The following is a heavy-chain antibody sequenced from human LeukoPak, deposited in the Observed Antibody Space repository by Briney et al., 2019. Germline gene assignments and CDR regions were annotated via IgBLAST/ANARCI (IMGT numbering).Heavy chain of an antibody. CDR1: GFTFTSYA. D-gene: IGHD5-24*01. Sequence: AGGSLRLSCAASGFTFTSYAMSWVRQAPGKGLEWVSVMYIDGGTFYAESVKGRFTLSRDISMNTLFLQMNSLRPEDTAVYYCARGALGDGSNLYFFDYWGQGTLVTVSS. J-gene: IGHJ4*02. V-gene: IGHV3-53*01. CDR2: MYIDGGT. CDR3: ARGALGDGSNLYFFDY.